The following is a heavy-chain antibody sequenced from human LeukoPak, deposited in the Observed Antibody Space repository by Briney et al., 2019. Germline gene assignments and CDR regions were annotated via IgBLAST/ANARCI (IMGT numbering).Heavy chain of an antibody. CDR1: GFTFSSYA. D-gene: IGHD3-10*01. Sequence: GGSLRLSCAASGFTFSSYAMSWVRQAPGKGLEWVSAISGSGGSTYYADSVKGRFTISRDNSKNTLYLQMNSLRAEDTAVYYCAKDRSMVRVQYYFDYWGQGTLVTVSS. V-gene: IGHV3-23*01. CDR3: AKDRSMVRVQYYFDY. J-gene: IGHJ4*02. CDR2: ISGSGGST.